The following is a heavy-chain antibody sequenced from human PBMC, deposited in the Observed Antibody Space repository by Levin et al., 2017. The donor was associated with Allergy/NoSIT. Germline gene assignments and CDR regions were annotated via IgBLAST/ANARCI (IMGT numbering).Heavy chain of an antibody. D-gene: IGHD3-10*01. CDR1: GFTFSSYG. V-gene: IGHV3-30*18. CDR3: AKEKGITMVRGNWFDP. Sequence: GESLKISCAASGFTFSSYGMHWVRQAPGKGLEWVAVISYDGSNKYYADSVKGRFTISRDNSKNTLYLQMNSLRAEDTAVYYCAKEKGITMVRGNWFDPWGQGTLVTVSS. J-gene: IGHJ5*02. CDR2: ISYDGSNK.